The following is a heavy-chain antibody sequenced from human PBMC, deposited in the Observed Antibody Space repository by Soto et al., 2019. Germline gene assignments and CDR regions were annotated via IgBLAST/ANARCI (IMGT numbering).Heavy chain of an antibody. CDR3: ARRDSHGYFRYFDN. Sequence: QVQLVQSGAEVKRPGSSVKVSCKASGGTFSSYPISWVRQAPGQGLEWMGGTNGNLGTGNYAQKFRGRLTITTDISTPTAYMEVSSLTSEDTAVYYCARRDSHGYFRYFDNWGQGTLVTVSS. J-gene: IGHJ4*02. CDR2: TNGNLGTG. D-gene: IGHD4-17*01. V-gene: IGHV1-69*06. CDR1: GGTFSSYP.